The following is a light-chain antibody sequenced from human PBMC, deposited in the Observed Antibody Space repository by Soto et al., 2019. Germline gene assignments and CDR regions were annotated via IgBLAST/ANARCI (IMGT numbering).Light chain of an antibody. CDR1: SGHISNA. J-gene: IGLJ3*02. V-gene: IGLV4-69*01. CDR3: QTWGTGIVV. CDR2: LNSDGSH. Sequence: QPVLTQSPSASASLGASVTVTCTLSSGHISNAVAWHQQQPEKGPRYLMRLNSDGSHSKGDGIPDRFTGSSSGADRYLTISSLQSEDEADYYCQTWGTGIVVFGGGTKLTVL.